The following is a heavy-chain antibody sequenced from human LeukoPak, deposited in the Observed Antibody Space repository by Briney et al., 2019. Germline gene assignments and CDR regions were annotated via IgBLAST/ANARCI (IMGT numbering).Heavy chain of an antibody. Sequence: ASVKVSCKASGYTFTSYYMHWVRQAPGQGLEWMGIINPSGGSTSYAQKFQGRVTMTRDTSTSTVYMELSSLRSEDTAVYYCARSYYYDSSGYYWYYGMDVWGQGTTVTVSS. CDR2: INPSGGST. V-gene: IGHV1-46*01. J-gene: IGHJ6*02. D-gene: IGHD3-22*01. CDR1: GYTFTSYY. CDR3: ARSYYYDSSGYYWYYGMDV.